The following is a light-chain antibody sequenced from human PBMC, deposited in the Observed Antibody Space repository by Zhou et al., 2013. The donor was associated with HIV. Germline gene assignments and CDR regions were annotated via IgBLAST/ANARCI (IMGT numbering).Light chain of an antibody. J-gene: IGKJ1*01. CDR2: SAS. V-gene: IGKV1-27*01. CDR1: QGISNY. Sequence: DIQMTQSPSSLSASIGDRVTITCRASQGISNYLAWYQQRPGRVPKLLVYSASTLQSGVPSRFAGSGSGTDFTLTISSLQPEDVATYYCQNYNSVPTWAFGQGTEGGDQT. CDR3: QNYNSVPTWA.